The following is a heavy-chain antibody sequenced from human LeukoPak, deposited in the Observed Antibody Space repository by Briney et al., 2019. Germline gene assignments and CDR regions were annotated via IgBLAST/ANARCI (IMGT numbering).Heavy chain of an antibody. Sequence: GSSVKVSCKASGGTFTSYAISGVRQAPGQGLEWMGGIIPIFGTANYAQKFQGRVTITADESTSTAYMELSSLRSEDTAVYYCARDGPYTIFAAGGYFDYWGQGTLVTVSS. CDR3: ARDGPYTIFAAGGYFDY. CDR1: GGTFTSYA. CDR2: IIPIFGTA. V-gene: IGHV1-69*01. J-gene: IGHJ4*02. D-gene: IGHD3-9*01.